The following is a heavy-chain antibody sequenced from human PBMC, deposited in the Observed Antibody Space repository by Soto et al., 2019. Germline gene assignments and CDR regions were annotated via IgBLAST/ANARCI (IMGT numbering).Heavy chain of an antibody. Sequence: GGSLRLSCAASGFTFSTYGMHWVRQAPGKGLEWVALISFDASNKYYADSVKGRFTISRDNSKNTLFLLMDSLRAEDTAVYYCEKEQDGSGYSHQYGRAVGGQGTTSTFSS. CDR1: GFTFSTYG. CDR2: ISFDASNK. V-gene: IGHV3-30*18. D-gene: IGHD3-22*01. CDR3: EKEQDGSGYSHQYGRAV. J-gene: IGHJ6*02.